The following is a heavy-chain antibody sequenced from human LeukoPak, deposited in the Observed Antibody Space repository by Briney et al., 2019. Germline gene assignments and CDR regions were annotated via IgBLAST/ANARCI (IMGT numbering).Heavy chain of an antibody. Sequence: SVKVSCKASGGTFSSYAISWVRQAPGQGLEWMGGVIPIFGTANYAQKFQGRVTITADESTSTAYMELSSLRSEDTAVYYCARAPRITLYSSGSYYFDYWGQGTLVTVSS. V-gene: IGHV1-69*13. CDR3: ARAPRITLYSSGSYYFDY. D-gene: IGHD6-19*01. CDR2: VIPIFGTA. J-gene: IGHJ4*02. CDR1: GGTFSSYA.